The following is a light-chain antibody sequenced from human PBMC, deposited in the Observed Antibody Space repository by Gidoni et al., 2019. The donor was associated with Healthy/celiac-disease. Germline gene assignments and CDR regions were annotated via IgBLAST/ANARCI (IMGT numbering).Light chain of an antibody. CDR2: DAS. Sequence: DIKMTQSPSSLSASVEDRVTITCQASQDISNYLNWYQQKPGKAPKLLIYDASNLETGVPSRFIGSGSGTDFTFTISSLQPEDIATYYCQQYANLPLTFGPGTKVDIK. CDR1: QDISNY. J-gene: IGKJ3*01. V-gene: IGKV1-33*01. CDR3: QQYANLPLT.